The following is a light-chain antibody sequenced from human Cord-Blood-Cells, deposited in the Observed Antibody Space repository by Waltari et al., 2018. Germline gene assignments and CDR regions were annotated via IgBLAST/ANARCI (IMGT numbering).Light chain of an antibody. CDR2: EGS. V-gene: IGLV2-23*01. CDR1: SSDVGRYHL. Sequence: QSALTQPASVSGSPGQSITISCTGTSSDVGRYHLVSWYQQHPVKAPKLMIYEGSKRPSGVSNRFSGSKSGNTASLTISGLQAEDEADYYCCSYAGSSTYYVFGTGTKVTVL. J-gene: IGLJ1*01. CDR3: CSYAGSSTYYV.